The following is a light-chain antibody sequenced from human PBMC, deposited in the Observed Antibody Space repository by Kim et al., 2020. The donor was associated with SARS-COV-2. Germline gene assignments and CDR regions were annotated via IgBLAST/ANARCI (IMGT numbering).Light chain of an antibody. CDR1: SSDVGNYNF. CDR3: CSYAGSRTFV. V-gene: IGLV2-23*02. CDR2: DVS. Sequence: QSAPTQPASVSGSPEQSITISCTGTSSDVGNYNFVSWYQQYPGKVPKVMIYDVSKRPSGVSNRFSGSKSGNTASLTISGLQAEDEADYYCCSYAGSRTFVFGTGTKVTVL. J-gene: IGLJ1*01.